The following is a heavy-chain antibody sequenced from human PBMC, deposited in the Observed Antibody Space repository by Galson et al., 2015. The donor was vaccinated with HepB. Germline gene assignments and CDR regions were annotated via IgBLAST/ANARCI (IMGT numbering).Heavy chain of an antibody. CDR2: ISYDGSNK. D-gene: IGHD3-22*01. Sequence: SLRLSCAASGFTFSSYAMHWVRQAPGKGLEWVAVISYDGSNKYYADSVKGRFTMSRDNSKNTLYLQMNSLRAEDTAVYYCARGMTTYDEYGMDVWGQGTTVTVSS. V-gene: IGHV3-30-3*01. CDR3: ARGMTTYDEYGMDV. CDR1: GFTFSSYA. J-gene: IGHJ6*02.